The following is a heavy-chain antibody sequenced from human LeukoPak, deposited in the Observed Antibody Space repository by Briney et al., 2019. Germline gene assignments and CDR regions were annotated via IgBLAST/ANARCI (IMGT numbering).Heavy chain of an antibody. J-gene: IGHJ2*01. V-gene: IGHV1-2*06. CDR2: INPNSGGT. Sequence: GASVKVSCKASGYTFTGYYMHWVRPAPGQGREWMGRINPNSGGTNYAQKFQGRVTMTRDTSISTAYMELSRLRSDDTAVYYCANQGDYYDFWSGYCDWYFDLWGRGTLVTVSS. CDR3: ANQGDYYDFWSGYCDWYFDL. D-gene: IGHD3-3*01. CDR1: GYTFTGYY.